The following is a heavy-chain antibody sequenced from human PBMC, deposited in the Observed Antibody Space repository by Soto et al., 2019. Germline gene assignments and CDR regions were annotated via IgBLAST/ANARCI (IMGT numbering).Heavy chain of an antibody. CDR3: AREDGYNAFDI. V-gene: IGHV3-33*01. J-gene: IGHJ3*02. Sequence: PGGSLRLSCAASGFTFSSYGMHCVRQAPCKGLEWVAVIWYDGSNKYYADSVKGRFTISRDNSKNTLYLQMNSLRAEDTAVYYCAREDGYNAFDIWGQGTRVTVSS. CDR2: IWYDGSNK. D-gene: IGHD5-12*01. CDR1: GFTFSSYG.